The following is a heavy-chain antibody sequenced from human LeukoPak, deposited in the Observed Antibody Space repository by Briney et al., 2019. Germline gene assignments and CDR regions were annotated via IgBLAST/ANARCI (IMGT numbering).Heavy chain of an antibody. J-gene: IGHJ3*02. V-gene: IGHV5-51*01. CDR3: ASPIKTMTDDAFDI. CDR1: GYSFTSYW. CDR2: IYPGDSDT. Sequence: GESLKISCKGSGYSFTSYWIGWVRQMPGKGLEVMGIIYPGDSDTRYSPSFQGQGTISADKSISTAYLQWSSLKASDTAMYYCASPIKTMTDDAFDIWGQGTMVTVSS. D-gene: IGHD3-22*01.